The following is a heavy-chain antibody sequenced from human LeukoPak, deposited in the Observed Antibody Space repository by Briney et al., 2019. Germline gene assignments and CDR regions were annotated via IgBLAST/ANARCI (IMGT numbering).Heavy chain of an antibody. V-gene: IGHV3-48*01. CDR3: ATESGTYSGTCFDY. J-gene: IGHJ4*02. CDR1: GFTFSNYN. Sequence: PGGSPRLSCAASGFTFSNYNMNWVRQAPGKGLEWVSYISSSSNTIYYADSVKGRFTISRDNAKNSLYLQMNSLRAEDTAVYYCATESGTYSGTCFDYWGQGNLVTVSS. CDR2: ISSSSNTI. D-gene: IGHD1-26*01.